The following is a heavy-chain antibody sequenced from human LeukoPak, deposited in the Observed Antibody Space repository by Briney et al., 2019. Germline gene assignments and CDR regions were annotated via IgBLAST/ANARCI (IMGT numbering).Heavy chain of an antibody. Sequence: ASVKVSCKASGYTFTGYYIHWVRQAPGQGLEWMGWINPNSGGTNYAQQFQGRVTVTRDTSISTAYMELSRLRSDDTAVYYCARVDSSSSHWGQGTLVTVSS. D-gene: IGHD6-6*01. CDR3: ARVDSSSSH. J-gene: IGHJ4*02. CDR2: INPNSGGT. CDR1: GYTFTGYY. V-gene: IGHV1-2*02.